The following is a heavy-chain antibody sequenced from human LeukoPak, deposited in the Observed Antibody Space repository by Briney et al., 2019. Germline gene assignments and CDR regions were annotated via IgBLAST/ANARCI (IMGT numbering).Heavy chain of an antibody. Sequence: SETLSLTCTVSGYSISSGYYWGWIRQPPGKGLEWIGSIYHSGSTYYNPSLKSRVTISVDTSKNQFSLKLSSVTAADTAVYYCARGSDYDILTGWFDPWGQGTLVTVSS. D-gene: IGHD3-9*01. J-gene: IGHJ5*02. CDR2: IYHSGST. V-gene: IGHV4-38-2*02. CDR3: ARGSDYDILTGWFDP. CDR1: GYSISSGYY.